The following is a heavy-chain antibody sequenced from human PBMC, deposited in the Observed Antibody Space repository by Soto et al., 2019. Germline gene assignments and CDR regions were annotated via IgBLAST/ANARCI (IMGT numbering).Heavy chain of an antibody. V-gene: IGHV1-2*02. CDR2: ISPKSGGA. CDR3: ARDPANLALAVAYFDS. D-gene: IGHD2-15*01. Sequence: ASVKVSCKAGGYTFTDYYIQWVRQAPGQGLEYMGWISPKSGGAAYAQKFRGRVTMTRDTSKNQFSLTLTSVTAADTAVYYCARDPANLALAVAYFDSWGQGTLVTVSS. CDR1: GYTFTDYY. J-gene: IGHJ4*02.